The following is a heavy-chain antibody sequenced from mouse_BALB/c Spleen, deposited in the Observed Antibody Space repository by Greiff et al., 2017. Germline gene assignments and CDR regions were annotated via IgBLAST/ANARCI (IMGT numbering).Heavy chain of an antibody. V-gene: IGHV1-81*01. CDR2: IYPGSGST. Sequence: QVQLQQSGPELVKPGASVKMSCKASGYTFTDYVISWVKQRTGQGLEWIGEIYPGSGSTYYNEKFKGKATLTADKSSNTAYMQLSSLTSEDSAVYFCARYGGDSAWFAYWGQGTLVTVSA. D-gene: IGHD1-1*02. CDR1: GYTFTDYV. CDR3: ARYGGDSAWFAY. J-gene: IGHJ3*01.